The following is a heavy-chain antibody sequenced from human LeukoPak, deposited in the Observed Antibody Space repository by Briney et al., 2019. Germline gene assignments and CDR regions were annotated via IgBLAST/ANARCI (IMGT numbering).Heavy chain of an antibody. Sequence: QSGGSLRLSCAASGFTFSSYGMHWVRQAPGKGLEWVAVIWYDGTNTYYADSVKGRFTISRDNSKNTLYLQMNSLRAEDTAVYYCARDRSSGWYLTPGFDSWGQGTLVTVSS. V-gene: IGHV3-33*01. CDR2: IWYDGTNT. J-gene: IGHJ5*01. CDR1: GFTFSSYG. CDR3: ARDRSSGWYLTPGFDS. D-gene: IGHD6-19*01.